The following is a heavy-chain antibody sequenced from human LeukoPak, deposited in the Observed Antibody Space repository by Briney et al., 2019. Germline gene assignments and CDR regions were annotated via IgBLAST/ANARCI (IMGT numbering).Heavy chain of an antibody. Sequence: GGSLRLSCAASGFTFSSYAMSWVRQAPGKGLEWVSAISGSGGCTYYADSVKGRFTISRDNSKNTLYLQMNSLRAEDTAVYYCANLYCSSTSCYNYWGQGTLVTVSS. D-gene: IGHD2-2*02. CDR1: GFTFSSYA. V-gene: IGHV3-23*01. J-gene: IGHJ4*02. CDR2: ISGSGGCT. CDR3: ANLYCSSTSCYNY.